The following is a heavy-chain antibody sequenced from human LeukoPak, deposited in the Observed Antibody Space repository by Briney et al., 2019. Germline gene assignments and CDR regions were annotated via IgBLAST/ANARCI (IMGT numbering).Heavy chain of an antibody. V-gene: IGHV1-46*01. CDR3: ARERSRPVFGSGSYHAFDI. CDR1: GYTFSNYY. D-gene: IGHD3-10*01. J-gene: IGHJ3*02. Sequence: ASVKVSCKASGYTFSNYYLHWVRQAPGQGLEWMGLINPTAGNTYYAQRFQGRVTMTRNTSTSTVYMELSSLRSEDTAVYYCARERSRPVFGSGSYHAFDIWGQGTMVTVSS. CDR2: INPTAGNT.